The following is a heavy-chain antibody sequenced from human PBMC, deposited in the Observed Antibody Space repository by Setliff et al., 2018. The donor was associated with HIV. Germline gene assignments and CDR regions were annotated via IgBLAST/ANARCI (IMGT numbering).Heavy chain of an antibody. Sequence: SETLSLTCDVSGFSISSRYYWGWIRQPAGKGLEWIGHIYTSGSTNYNPSLKSRVTMSVDTSKNQFSLKLSSVTAADTAVYYCARDVPWGDYYYYMDVWG. CDR1: GFSISSRYY. CDR3: ARDVPWGDYYYYMDV. V-gene: IGHV4-4*07. CDR2: IYTSGST. D-gene: IGHD3-16*01. J-gene: IGHJ6*03.